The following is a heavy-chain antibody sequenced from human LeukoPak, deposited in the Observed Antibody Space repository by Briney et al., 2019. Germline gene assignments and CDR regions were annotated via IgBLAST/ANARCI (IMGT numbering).Heavy chain of an antibody. D-gene: IGHD5-24*01. CDR1: GFTFSSYG. CDR2: ISGSGGST. J-gene: IGHJ4*02. V-gene: IGHV3-23*01. Sequence: GGSLRLSCAASGFTFSSYGMSWVRQAPGKGLEWVSAISGSGGSTYYADSVKGRFTISRDNSKNTLYLQMNSLRAEDTAVYYCAKDRRRWLQFLEDFDYWGQGTLVTVSS. CDR3: AKDRRRWLQFLEDFDY.